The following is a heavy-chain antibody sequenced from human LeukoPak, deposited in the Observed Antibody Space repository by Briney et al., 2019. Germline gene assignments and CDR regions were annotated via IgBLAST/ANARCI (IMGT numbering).Heavy chain of an antibody. J-gene: IGHJ6*03. Sequence: PSETLSLTCTVSGGSISSSSYYWGWIRQPPGKGLEWIGSIYYSGSTYYNPSLKSRVTISVDTSKNQFSLKLSSVTAADTAVYYCKLNSGGRDRYYYYYMDVWGKGTTVTVSS. V-gene: IGHV4-39*01. CDR3: KLNSGGRDRYYYYYMDV. CDR1: GGSISSSSYY. D-gene: IGHD2-15*01. CDR2: IYYSGST.